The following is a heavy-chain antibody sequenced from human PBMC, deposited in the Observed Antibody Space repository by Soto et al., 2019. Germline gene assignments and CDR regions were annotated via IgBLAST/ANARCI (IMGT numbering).Heavy chain of an antibody. CDR3: VKDITSWYYFDY. CDR2: ISTNGITT. Sequence: PGGSLRLSCLASGFTFSNHALHWVRQAPGKGLEYVSGISTNGITTYYADYVKDRFIIYRDNSKNTLSLQMNSLRRDDTAVYYCVKDITSWYYFDYWGPGT. CDR1: GFTFSNHA. V-gene: IGHV3-64D*06. D-gene: IGHD2-2*01. J-gene: IGHJ4*02.